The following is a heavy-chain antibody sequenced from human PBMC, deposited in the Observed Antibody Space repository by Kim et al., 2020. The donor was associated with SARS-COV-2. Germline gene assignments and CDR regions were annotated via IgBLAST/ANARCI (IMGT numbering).Heavy chain of an antibody. CDR3: ARDSSYYDFWSGLSLGMDV. D-gene: IGHD3-3*01. CDR1: GYTFTSYY. J-gene: IGHJ6*02. V-gene: IGHV1-46*01. CDR2: INPSGGST. Sequence: ASVKVSCKASGYTFTSYYMHWVRQAPGQGLEWMGIINPSGGSTSYAQKFQGRVTMTRDTSTSTVYMELSSLRSEDTAVYYCARDSSYYDFWSGLSLGMDVWGQGTTVTVSS.